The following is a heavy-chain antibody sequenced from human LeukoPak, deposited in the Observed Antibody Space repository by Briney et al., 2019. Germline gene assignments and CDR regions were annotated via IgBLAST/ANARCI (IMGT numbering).Heavy chain of an antibody. V-gene: IGHV3-9*01. Sequence: PGRSLRLSCAASGFTFDDYAMHWVRQAPGKGLEWVSGISWNSGSIGYADSVKGRFTISRDNAKNSLYLQMNSLRAEDTALYYCDKDMRGSGGSGYFDYWGQGTLVTVSS. CDR1: GFTFDDYA. D-gene: IGHD3-22*01. CDR2: ISWNSGSI. CDR3: DKDMRGSGGSGYFDY. J-gene: IGHJ4*02.